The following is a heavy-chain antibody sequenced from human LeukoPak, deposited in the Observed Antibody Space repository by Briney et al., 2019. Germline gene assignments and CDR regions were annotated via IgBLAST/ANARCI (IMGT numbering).Heavy chain of an antibody. Sequence: PGGSLRLSCTVSGFAFGDYGMSWFRQAPGKGLEWVSVISGSGGSTYYADSVKGRFTISRDSSKNTLYLQMNSLRVDDTAVYCCAKAKWGDYGMDVWGQGTAVTVSS. CDR1: GFAFGDYG. V-gene: IGHV3-23*01. J-gene: IGHJ6*02. D-gene: IGHD7-27*01. CDR2: ISGSGGST. CDR3: AKAKWGDYGMDV.